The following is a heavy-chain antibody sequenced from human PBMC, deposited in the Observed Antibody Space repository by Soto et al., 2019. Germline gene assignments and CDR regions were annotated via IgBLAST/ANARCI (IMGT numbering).Heavy chain of an antibody. CDR2: INPNSGGT. Sequence: QVQLVQSGAEVKKPGASVKVSCKASGYTFTGYYMHWVRQAPGQGLEWMGWINPNSGGTNYAQKFQGWVTMTRDTYISTADMELSRLRSDDTAVYYCARDSITGTTGGFDPWGQGTLVTVSS. CDR3: ARDSITGTTGGFDP. V-gene: IGHV1-2*04. CDR1: GYTFTGYY. D-gene: IGHD1-20*01. J-gene: IGHJ5*02.